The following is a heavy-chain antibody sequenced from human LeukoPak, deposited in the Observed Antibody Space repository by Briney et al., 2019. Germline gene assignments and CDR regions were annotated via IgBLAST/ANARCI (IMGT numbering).Heavy chain of an antibody. CDR2: IYYSGST. CDR3: ARRVYSGSYYWFDP. Sequence: PETRCLTCAVSGGSISRSNWWSWVRQPPGKGLEWIGSIYYSGSTYYNPSLKSRVTMSVDTSKNQFSLKLSSVTAAGTAVYYCARRVYSGSYYWFDPWGQGTLVTVSS. CDR1: GGSISRSNW. V-gene: IGHV4-39*01. D-gene: IGHD1-26*01. J-gene: IGHJ5*02.